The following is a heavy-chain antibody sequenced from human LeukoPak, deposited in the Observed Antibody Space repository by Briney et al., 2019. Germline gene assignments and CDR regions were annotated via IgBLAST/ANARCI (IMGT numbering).Heavy chain of an antibody. Sequence: GVSLTLSCAASGFTFSSHSIRWLRQAPGKGLEGVSTISGSGGSTYYADSVKGRFTISRDNSKNTLYLQMNSLRAEDTAVFYCAKDRGDSSSWYGAFDVWGQGTMVTVSS. D-gene: IGHD6-13*01. CDR3: AKDRGDSSSWYGAFDV. CDR2: ISGSGGST. V-gene: IGHV3-23*01. CDR1: GFTFSSHS. J-gene: IGHJ3*01.